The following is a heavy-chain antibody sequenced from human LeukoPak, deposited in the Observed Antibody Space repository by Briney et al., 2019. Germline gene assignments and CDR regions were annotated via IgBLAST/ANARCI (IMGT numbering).Heavy chain of an antibody. CDR1: GFTFSSYA. CDR2: IRGSGGST. CDR3: AKGVRGRGYDFWSGYDNFDY. J-gene: IGHJ4*02. Sequence: GASLRLSCAASGFTFSSYAMSWVRQAPGKGLEWVSAIRGSGGSTYYADSVKGRFTISRDNSKNTLYLQMNSLRAEDTAVYYCAKGVRGRGYDFWSGYDNFDYWGQGTLVTVSS. V-gene: IGHV3-23*01. D-gene: IGHD3-3*01.